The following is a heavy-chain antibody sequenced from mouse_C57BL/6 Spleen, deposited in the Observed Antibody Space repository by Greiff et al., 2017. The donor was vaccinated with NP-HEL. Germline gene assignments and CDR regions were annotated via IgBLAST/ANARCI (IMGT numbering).Heavy chain of an antibody. CDR3: ARAYYSRYFDV. CDR1: GYSITSGYY. D-gene: IGHD2-10*01. Sequence: VQLKESGPGLVKPSQSLSLTCSVTGYSITSGYYWNWIRQFPGNKLEWMGYISYDGSNNYNPSLKNRISITRDTSKNQFFLKLNSVTTEDTATYYCARAYYSRYFDVWGTGTTVTVSS. V-gene: IGHV3-6*01. J-gene: IGHJ1*03. CDR2: ISYDGSN.